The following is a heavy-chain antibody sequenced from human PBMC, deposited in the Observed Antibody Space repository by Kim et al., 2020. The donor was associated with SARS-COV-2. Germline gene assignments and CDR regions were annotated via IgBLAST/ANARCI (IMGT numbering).Heavy chain of an antibody. Sequence: ADPVKGRFTISRDNSKNTLYLQMNSLRAEDTAVYYCARDHYYGSGSYYDYWGQGTLVTVSS. J-gene: IGHJ4*02. CDR3: ARDHYYGSGSYYDY. V-gene: IGHV3-33*01. D-gene: IGHD3-10*01.